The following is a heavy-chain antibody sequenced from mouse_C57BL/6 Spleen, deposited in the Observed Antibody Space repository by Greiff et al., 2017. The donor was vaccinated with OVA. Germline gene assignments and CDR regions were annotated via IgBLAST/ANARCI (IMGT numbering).Heavy chain of an antibody. CDR2: IYPRSGNT. V-gene: IGHV1-81*01. D-gene: IGHD3-3*01. Sequence: QVQLQQSGAELARPGASVKLSCKASGYTFTSYGISWVKQRTGQGLEWIGEIYPRSGNTYYNEKFKGKATLTADKSSSTAYMELRSLTSEDSAVYFCAREGPRAGDIEVWGTGTTVTVSS. CDR1: GYTFTSYG. CDR3: AREGPRAGDIEV. J-gene: IGHJ1*03.